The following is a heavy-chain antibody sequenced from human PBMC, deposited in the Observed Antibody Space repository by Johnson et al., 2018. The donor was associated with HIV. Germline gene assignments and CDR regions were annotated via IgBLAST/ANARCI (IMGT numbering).Heavy chain of an antibody. CDR3: ARAPGYSRAFDI. D-gene: IGHD5-18*01. V-gene: IGHV3-20*04. Sequence: VQLVESGGGVVRPGGSLRLSCAASGFTFDDFGMNWVRQAPGKGLEWVSTINWNGGSTYYADSVKGRFTISRDNSKNTLYLEINSLRAEDTAVYYCARAPGYSRAFDIWGQGTMVTVSS. CDR2: INWNGGST. J-gene: IGHJ3*02. CDR1: GFTFDDFG.